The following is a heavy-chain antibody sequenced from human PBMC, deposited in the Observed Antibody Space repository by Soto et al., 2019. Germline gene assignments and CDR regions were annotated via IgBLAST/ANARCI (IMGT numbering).Heavy chain of an antibody. CDR3: ARGYNMVTVYYFDY. CDR2: VSYDGYNK. J-gene: IGHJ4*02. Sequence: QVQLVESGGGVVQPGRSLRLSCAASGFTFSTYAIHWVRQAPGKGLEWVSVVSYDGYNKYYADSVKGRFTISRDNSNNTLYLQMNSVRAEDTAVYYCARGYNMVTVYYFDYWGQGTLVTVSS. D-gene: IGHD2-21*02. CDR1: GFTFSTYA. V-gene: IGHV3-30-3*01.